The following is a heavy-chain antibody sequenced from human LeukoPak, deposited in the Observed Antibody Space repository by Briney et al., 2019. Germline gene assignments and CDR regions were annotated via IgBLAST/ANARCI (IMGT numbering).Heavy chain of an antibody. V-gene: IGHV3-7*03. Sequence: GGSLRLSCAASGFTLSSYWMSSVRQAPGKGRGWVAHIKQVGSAKYYVDSVKGRFTISRDNAKNSLYLQMHRLRAEDTAGYYCTIVQTTVTNWGQGTLVTVSS. J-gene: IGHJ4*02. CDR2: IKQVGSAK. CDR3: TIVQTTVTN. D-gene: IGHD4-17*01. CDR1: GFTLSSYW.